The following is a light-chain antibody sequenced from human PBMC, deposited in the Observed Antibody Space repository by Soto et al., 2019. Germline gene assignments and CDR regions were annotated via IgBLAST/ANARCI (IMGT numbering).Light chain of an antibody. J-gene: IGKJ1*01. CDR3: LQDYTYPWT. CDR1: QGISNE. V-gene: IGKV1-6*01. Sequence: IHMTQSPSSLSASLGDRVTITFRASQGISNELGWYQQRPGKAPKVLIYGASNLQSGVPSRFSGSASGTDFTLTISSLQPEDFATYYCLQDYTYPWTFGQGTKVDIK. CDR2: GAS.